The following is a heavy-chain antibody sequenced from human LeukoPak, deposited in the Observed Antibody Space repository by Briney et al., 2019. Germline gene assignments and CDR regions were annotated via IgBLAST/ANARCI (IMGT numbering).Heavy chain of an antibody. CDR2: IWYDGSNK. V-gene: IGHV3-33*01. D-gene: IGHD6-13*01. CDR1: GFTFSSYG. J-gene: IGHJ4*02. CDR3: AREPRSWYYFDY. Sequence: PGRSLRLSCAASGFTFSSYGMHWVRQAPGKGLEWVAVIWYDGSNKYYADSVKGRFTISRDNSKNTLYLQMNSLRAEDTAVYYCAREPRSWYYFDYWGQGTLVTVSS.